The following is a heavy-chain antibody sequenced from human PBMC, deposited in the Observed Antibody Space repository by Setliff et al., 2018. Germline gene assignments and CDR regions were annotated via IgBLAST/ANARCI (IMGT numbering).Heavy chain of an antibody. J-gene: IGHJ4*02. CDR3: ACSGSNYKTIDY. CDR1: GGSISSGDYY. Sequence: SETLSLTCTVSGGSISSGDYYWSWIRQPPGKGLEWIGSIYYSGSTYYNPSLKSRVTISVDTSKNQISLKLSSVTAADTAVYYCACSGSNYKTIDYWGQGTLVTVSS. CDR2: IYYSGST. D-gene: IGHD3-10*02. V-gene: IGHV4-30-4*08.